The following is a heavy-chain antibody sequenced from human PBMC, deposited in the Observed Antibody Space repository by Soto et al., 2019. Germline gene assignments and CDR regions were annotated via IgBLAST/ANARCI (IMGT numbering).Heavy chain of an antibody. D-gene: IGHD2-15*01. Sequence: QVQLVQSGAEVKKPGSSVKVSCKASGGTFSSYTISWVRQAPGQGLEWMGRIIPILGIANYAQKFQGRVTITADKYTSTAYMELSSLRSEDTAVYYCASGQPIVVVEYYYYMDVWGKGTTVTVSS. J-gene: IGHJ6*03. CDR3: ASGQPIVVVEYYYYMDV. CDR1: GGTFSSYT. CDR2: IIPILGIA. V-gene: IGHV1-69*02.